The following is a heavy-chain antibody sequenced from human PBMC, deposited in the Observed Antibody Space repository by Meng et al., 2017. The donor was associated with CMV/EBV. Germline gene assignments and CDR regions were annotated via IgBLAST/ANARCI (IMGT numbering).Heavy chain of an antibody. CDR2: INHSGST. J-gene: IGHJ6*02. V-gene: IGHV4-34*01. D-gene: IGHD3-3*01. CDR1: GGSFSGYY. CDR3: ASLRGTVPRLEYYYYYYGMDV. Sequence: AGSLRLSCAVSGGSFSGYYWSWIRQPPGKGLEWIGEINHSGSTNYNASLKSRVTISVDTSKNQFSLKLSSVTAADTAVYYCASLRGTVPRLEYYYYYYGMDVWGQGTTVTVSS.